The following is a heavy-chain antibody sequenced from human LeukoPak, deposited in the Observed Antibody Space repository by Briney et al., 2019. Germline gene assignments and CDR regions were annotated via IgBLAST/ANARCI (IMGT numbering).Heavy chain of an antibody. V-gene: IGHV4-4*02. J-gene: IGHJ4*02. CDR2: IYYSGST. D-gene: IGHD2-15*01. Sequence: SETLSLTCAVSGGSISSSNWWSWVRQPPGKGLEWIGEIYYSGSTNYNPSLKSRVTISVDKSKNQFSLKLSSVTAADTAVYYCARGTRYCSGGSCYLFHFDYWGQGTLVTVSS. CDR3: ARGTRYCSGGSCYLFHFDY. CDR1: GGSISSSNW.